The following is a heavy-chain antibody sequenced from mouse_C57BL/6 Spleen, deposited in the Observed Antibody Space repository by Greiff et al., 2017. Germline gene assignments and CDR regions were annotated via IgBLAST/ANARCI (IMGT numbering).Heavy chain of an antibody. CDR2: IDPENGDT. Sequence: VHVKQPGAELVRPGASVKLSCTASGFNIKDDYMHWVKQRPEQGLEWIGWIDPENGDTEYASKFQGKATITADTSSNTAYLQLSSLTSEDTAVYYCTTDPRRFAYWGQGTLVTVSA. V-gene: IGHV14-4*01. J-gene: IGHJ3*01. CDR1: GFNIKDDY. CDR3: TTDPRRFAY.